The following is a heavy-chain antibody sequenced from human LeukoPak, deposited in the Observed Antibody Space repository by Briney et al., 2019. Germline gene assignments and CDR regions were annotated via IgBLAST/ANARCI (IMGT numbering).Heavy chain of an antibody. Sequence: SETLSLTCTVSGGSISSYYWSWIRQPPGKGLEWIGYIYYSGSTNYNPSLKSRVTISVDTSKNQFPLKLSSVTAADTAVYYCARDPSTYFDYWGQGTLVTVSS. D-gene: IGHD2/OR15-2a*01. CDR1: GGSISSYY. CDR3: ARDPSTYFDY. CDR2: IYYSGST. J-gene: IGHJ4*02. V-gene: IGHV4-59*01.